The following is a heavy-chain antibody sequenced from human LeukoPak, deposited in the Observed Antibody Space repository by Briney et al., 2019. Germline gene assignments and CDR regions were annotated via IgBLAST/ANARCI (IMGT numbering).Heavy chain of an antibody. CDR3: ARDRPDYDFWSGMGDY. CDR1: GYTFTSYG. D-gene: IGHD3-3*01. Sequence: ASVKVSCKATGYTFTSYGISWVRQAPGQGLEWMGWISAYNGNTNYAQKLRGRVTMTTDTSTSTAYMELRSLRSDDTAVYYCARDRPDYDFWSGMGDYWGQGTLVTVSS. CDR2: ISAYNGNT. V-gene: IGHV1-18*01. J-gene: IGHJ4*02.